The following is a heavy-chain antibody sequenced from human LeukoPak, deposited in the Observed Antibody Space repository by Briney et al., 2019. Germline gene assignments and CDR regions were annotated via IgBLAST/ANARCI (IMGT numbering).Heavy chain of an antibody. CDR3: ARGKVVVVVAAAASLNWFDP. J-gene: IGHJ5*02. Sequence: PSETLSLTCTVSGGSISSSSYYWGWIRQPPGKGLEWIGSIYYSGSTYYNPSLKSRVTISVDTSKNQFSLKLSSVTAADTAVHYCARGKVVVVVAAAASLNWFDPWGQGTLVTVSS. CDR1: GGSISSSSYY. D-gene: IGHD2-15*01. CDR2: IYYSGST. V-gene: IGHV4-39*01.